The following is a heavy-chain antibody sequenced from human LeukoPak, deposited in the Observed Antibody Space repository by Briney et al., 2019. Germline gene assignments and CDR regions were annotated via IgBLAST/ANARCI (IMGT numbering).Heavy chain of an antibody. J-gene: IGHJ4*02. CDR1: GFTFSSYS. V-gene: IGHV3-21*04. Sequence: GGSLRLSCAASGFTFSSYSMNWVRQAPGKGLEWVSSISSSSSYIYYADSVKGRFTISRDNAKNPLYLQMNSLRAEDTAVYYCARDRIQLWENPFFDYWGQGTLVTVSS. CDR2: ISSSSSYI. D-gene: IGHD5-18*01. CDR3: ARDRIQLWENPFFDY.